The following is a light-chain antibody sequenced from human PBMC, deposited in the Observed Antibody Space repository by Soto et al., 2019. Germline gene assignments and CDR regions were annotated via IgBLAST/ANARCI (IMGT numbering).Light chain of an antibody. Sequence: DIPLTQSPSSVSASVGDRVTITCRANQHIDRWLAWFQQKPGKAPELLIYGASILESWVPSRFNGSRSGTDVTLTISGLQPEDFATDYCHQAHTFPYTFGPGTKGDMK. V-gene: IGKV1-12*01. J-gene: IGKJ3*01. CDR3: HQAHTFPYT. CDR2: GAS. CDR1: QHIDRW.